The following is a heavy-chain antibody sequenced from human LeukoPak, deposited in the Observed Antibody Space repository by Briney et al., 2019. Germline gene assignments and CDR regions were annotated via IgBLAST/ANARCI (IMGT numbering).Heavy chain of an antibody. J-gene: IGHJ5*02. CDR2: IYYSGST. CDR1: GGSVSSGSYY. D-gene: IGHD1-26*01. CDR3: ARRGSYYWFDP. Sequence: PSETLSLTCTVSGGSVSSGSYYWSWIRQPPGKGLEWIGNIYYSGSTNYNPSLKSRVTISVDTSKNQFSLKLSSVTAADTAVYYCARRGSYYWFDPWGQGTLVTVSS. V-gene: IGHV4-61*01.